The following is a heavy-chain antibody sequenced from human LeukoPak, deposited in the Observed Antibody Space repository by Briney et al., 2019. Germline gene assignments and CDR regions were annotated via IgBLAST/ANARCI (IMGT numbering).Heavy chain of an antibody. CDR3: AGDYYYYGMDA. V-gene: IGHV3-30-3*01. J-gene: IGHJ6*02. Sequence: GGSLRLSCAASGFTFSSYAMHWVRQAPGKGLEWVAVISYDGSNKYYADSVKGRFTISRDNSKNTLYLQMNSLRAEDTAVYYCAGDYYYYGMDAWGQGTTVTVSS. CDR2: ISYDGSNK. CDR1: GFTFSSYA.